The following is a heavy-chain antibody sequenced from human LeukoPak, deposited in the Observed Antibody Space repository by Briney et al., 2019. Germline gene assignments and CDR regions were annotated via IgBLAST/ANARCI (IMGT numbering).Heavy chain of an antibody. CDR2: ISYDGSNK. CDR1: GFTFSSYA. D-gene: IGHD5-24*01. CDR3: ARGGPQYVSANDYYYYYGMDV. Sequence: PGGSLRLSCAASGFTFSSYAMHWVRQAPGKGLEWVAVISYDGSNKYYADSVKGRFTISRDNSKNTLYLQMNSLRAEDTAVYYCARGGPQYVSANDYYYYYGMDVWGQGTTVTVSS. V-gene: IGHV3-30-3*01. J-gene: IGHJ6*02.